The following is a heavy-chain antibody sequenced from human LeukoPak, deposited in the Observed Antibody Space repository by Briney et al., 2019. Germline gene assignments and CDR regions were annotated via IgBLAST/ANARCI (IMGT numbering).Heavy chain of an antibody. Sequence: PGGSLRLSCAASGFTFSSYAMNWVRQAPGKGLEWVSGISGSGGRTYYADSVKGRFTISRDNSKNTLYLQMNSLRAEDTAMYYCASRDNHYFAMDVWGQGTTVIVSS. CDR1: GFTFSSYA. CDR2: ISGSGGRT. J-gene: IGHJ6*02. V-gene: IGHV3-23*01. CDR3: ASRDNHYFAMDV. D-gene: IGHD2-15*01.